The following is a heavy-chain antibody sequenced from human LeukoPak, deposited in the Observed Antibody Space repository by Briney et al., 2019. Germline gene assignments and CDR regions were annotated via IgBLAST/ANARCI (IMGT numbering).Heavy chain of an antibody. J-gene: IGHJ5*02. V-gene: IGHV4-38-2*02. D-gene: IGHD2-21*02. Sequence: KPSETLSLTCGVSGYSISSGHYWAWIRQPPGEGLEWIASIYNSGTTYSNPSLQSRISLSVDTSKNQFSLNVSSVTAADTAVYYCARDPALTFNWFDPWGQGTLVTVSS. CDR3: ARDPALTFNWFDP. CDR2: IYNSGTT. CDR1: GYSISSGHY.